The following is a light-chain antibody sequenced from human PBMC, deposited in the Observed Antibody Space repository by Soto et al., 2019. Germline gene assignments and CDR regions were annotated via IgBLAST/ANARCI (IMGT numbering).Light chain of an antibody. CDR3: QQRSNWLFT. J-gene: IGKJ3*01. CDR1: QSVSSY. CDR2: DAS. V-gene: IGKV3-11*01. Sequence: EIVLTQSPATLSLSPGERATLSCRASQSVSSYLAWYQRKPGQAPRLLIYDASNRATGIPARFSGSGSGTDFTLTISSLEPEDFAVYYCQQRSNWLFTFGPGTKVISN.